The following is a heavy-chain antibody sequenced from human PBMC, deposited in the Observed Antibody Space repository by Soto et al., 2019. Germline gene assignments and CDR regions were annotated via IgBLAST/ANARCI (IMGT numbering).Heavy chain of an antibody. D-gene: IGHD3-9*01. CDR2: IIPILGIA. CDR1: GGTFSSYT. Sequence: QVQLVQSGAEVKKPGSSVKVSCKASGGTFSSYTISWVRQAPGQGLEWMGRIIPILGIANYAQKFQGRVTITADKSTSTAYMELSSLRSEDTAVYYCARGKTGYYNWFDPWGQGTLVTVSS. J-gene: IGHJ5*02. CDR3: ARGKTGYYNWFDP. V-gene: IGHV1-69*02.